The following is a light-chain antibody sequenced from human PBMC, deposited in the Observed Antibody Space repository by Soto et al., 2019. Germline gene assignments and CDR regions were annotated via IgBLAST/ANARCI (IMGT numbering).Light chain of an antibody. Sequence: SYELTQPPSVSVSPGQTASITCSGDKLGDKYACWYQQKPGQSPMLVIYQDSKRPSGIPERFSGSNSGNTATLTISGTQAMYEADYYCQAWDSSTAYVFGPGTKVTVL. CDR2: QDS. V-gene: IGLV3-1*01. CDR3: QAWDSSTAYV. J-gene: IGLJ1*01. CDR1: KLGDKY.